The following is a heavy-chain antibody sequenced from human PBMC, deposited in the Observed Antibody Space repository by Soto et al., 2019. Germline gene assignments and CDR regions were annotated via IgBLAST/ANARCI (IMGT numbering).Heavy chain of an antibody. CDR3: ARTTWNGYSDY. CDR2: IYSGGGI. D-gene: IGHD3-3*01. Sequence: GGSLRLSCAASGFSVSNNYMSWVRQAPGKGLEWVSVIYSGGGIYYADSVKGRFTFSRDNSKNTLYLQMNSLRAEDTAVYFCARTTWNGYSDYWGQGTLVTVSS. J-gene: IGHJ4*02. CDR1: GFSVSNNY. V-gene: IGHV3-53*01.